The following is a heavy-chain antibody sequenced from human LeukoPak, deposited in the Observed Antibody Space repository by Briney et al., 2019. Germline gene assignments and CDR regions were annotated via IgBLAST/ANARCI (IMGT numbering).Heavy chain of an antibody. D-gene: IGHD4-17*01. J-gene: IGHJ5*02. CDR3: ARSLGTVNWFDP. Sequence: GASVKVSCKASGYTFTSYYMHWVRQAPGQGLEWMGIINPSGGSTSYARKFQGRVTMTRDTSTSTVYMELSSLRSEDTAVYYCARSLGTVNWFDPWGQGTLVIVSS. CDR2: INPSGGST. V-gene: IGHV1-46*01. CDR1: GYTFTSYY.